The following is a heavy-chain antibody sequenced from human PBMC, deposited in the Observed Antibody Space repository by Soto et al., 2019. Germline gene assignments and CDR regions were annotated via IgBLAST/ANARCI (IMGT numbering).Heavy chain of an antibody. V-gene: IGHV1-69*08. Sequence: QVQLVQSGAEVKKPGSSVKVSCKASGGTFSSYTISWVRQAPGQGLEWMGRIIPILGIANYAQQFQGRVTITADKSTSTGYMELSSLRSEDTAVYYCAREYTRLGIVVELGYWGQGTLVTVSS. CDR1: GGTFSSYT. CDR2: IIPILGIA. D-gene: IGHD3-22*01. CDR3: AREYTRLGIVVELGY. J-gene: IGHJ4*02.